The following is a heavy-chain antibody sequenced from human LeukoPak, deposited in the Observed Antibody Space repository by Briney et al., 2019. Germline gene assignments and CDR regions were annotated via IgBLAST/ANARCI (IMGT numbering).Heavy chain of an antibody. CDR1: GFTFSSYG. Sequence: GGSLRLSCAASGFTFSSYGMHWVRQAPGKGLEWVSAISGSGGSTYYADSVKGRFTISRDNSKNMLYLQMNSLRAEDTAVYYCAKDRSRVVPAVNDYWGQGTLVTVSS. CDR3: AKDRSRVVPAVNDY. CDR2: ISGSGGST. D-gene: IGHD2-2*01. J-gene: IGHJ4*02. V-gene: IGHV3-23*01.